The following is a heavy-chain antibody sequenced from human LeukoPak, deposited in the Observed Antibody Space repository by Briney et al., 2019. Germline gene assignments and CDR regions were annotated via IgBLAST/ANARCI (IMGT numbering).Heavy chain of an antibody. CDR2: IHDSGST. CDR1: GGTISR. D-gene: IGHD6-19*01. V-gene: IGHV4-59*08. J-gene: IGHJ4*02. Sequence: SETLSLTCTVSGGTISRNWIRQPPGKGLEWIGYIHDSGSTKYNPSLKSRVTISVDTSKNQFSLKLSSVTAADTAVYYCARWYSSGWAFDYWGQGTLVTVSS. CDR3: ARWYSSGWAFDY.